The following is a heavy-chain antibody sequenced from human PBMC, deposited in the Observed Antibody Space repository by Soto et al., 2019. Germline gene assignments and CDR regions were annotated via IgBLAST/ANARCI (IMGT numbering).Heavy chain of an antibody. D-gene: IGHD6-19*01. CDR1: GGTFSSYA. J-gene: IGHJ4*02. CDR3: ARDSSGWSPVDY. CDR2: IIPIFGTA. Sequence: ASVKVSCKASGGTFSSYAISWVRQAPGQGLEWMGGIIPIFGTANYAQKFQGRVTITADKSTSTAYMELRSLRSDDTAVYYCARDSSGWSPVDYWGQGTLVTVSS. V-gene: IGHV1-69*06.